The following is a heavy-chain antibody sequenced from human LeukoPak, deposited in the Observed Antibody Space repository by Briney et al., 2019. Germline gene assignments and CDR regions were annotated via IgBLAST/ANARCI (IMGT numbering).Heavy chain of an antibody. V-gene: IGHV3-23*01. CDR1: GFTFSYYA. CDR3: AKGGGDCGSTSCYDRWFDP. CDR2: ISGSGGST. D-gene: IGHD2-2*01. J-gene: IGHJ5*02. Sequence: QPGGSLRLSCAASGFTFSYYAMSWVRQAPGKGLEWVSIISGSGGSTYYADSVKGRFTISRDNSKNTLYLQMNSLRAEDTAVYYCAKGGGDCGSTSCYDRWFDPWGQGTLVTVSS.